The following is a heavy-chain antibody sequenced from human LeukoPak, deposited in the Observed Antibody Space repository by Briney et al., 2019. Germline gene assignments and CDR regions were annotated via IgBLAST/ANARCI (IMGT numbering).Heavy chain of an antibody. V-gene: IGHV4-59*01. CDR1: GGSISSYY. D-gene: IGHD6-13*01. CDR2: IYYSGST. Sequence: SSETLSLTCTVSGGSISSYYWGWIRQPPGKGLEWIGYIYYSGSTHYNPSLRSRVTMSVDTSKNQFSLRLTSVTAADTALYYCASGPYPAAGTDHQFDYWGQGTLVTVSS. J-gene: IGHJ4*02. CDR3: ASGPYPAAGTDHQFDY.